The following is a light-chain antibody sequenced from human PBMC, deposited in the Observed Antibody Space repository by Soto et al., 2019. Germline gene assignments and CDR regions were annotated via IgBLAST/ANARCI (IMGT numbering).Light chain of an antibody. CDR1: QSVGRF. J-gene: IGKJ4*01. CDR2: ETS. V-gene: IGKV3-11*01. CDR3: QHRASWPIS. Sequence: EIVLTQAPATLSLSPGERATNSCRASQSVGRFVAWYQQKPGQAPRLLIYETSTRATGIPVRFSGSGSGTDFSLTISGLDPEDFALYYCQHRASWPISFGGGTKVDIK.